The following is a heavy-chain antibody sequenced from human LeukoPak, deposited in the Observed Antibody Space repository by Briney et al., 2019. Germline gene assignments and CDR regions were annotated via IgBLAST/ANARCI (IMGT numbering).Heavy chain of an antibody. CDR1: GHSLSTGYY. CDR3: ASYYASGVSAYNYYGMDV. Sequence: PSEALSLTCAVSGHSLSTGYYWGWIRQPPGKGLEWLGSMSHNRGTYYNPSLKSRVTISMDTSKNQISLRLTSVTAADTAVYYCASYYASGVSAYNYYGMDVWGKGTTVTVSS. D-gene: IGHD3-10*01. J-gene: IGHJ6*04. CDR2: MSHNRGT. V-gene: IGHV4-38-2*01.